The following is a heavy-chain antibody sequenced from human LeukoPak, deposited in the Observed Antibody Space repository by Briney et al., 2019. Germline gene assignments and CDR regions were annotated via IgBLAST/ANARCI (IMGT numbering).Heavy chain of an antibody. D-gene: IGHD5-12*01. J-gene: IGHJ4*02. CDR3: AKQVAAPGPIDY. CDR2: LSANGGST. CDR1: GFSFSSYA. V-gene: IGHV3-23*01. Sequence: GGSLRLSCAASGFSFSSYAMTCVRQAPGKGLEWVSGLSANGGSTYYADSVKGRFTISRQNSESQLYLQTNSLRADDTAVYNCAKQVAAPGPIDYWGQGTLVTVSS.